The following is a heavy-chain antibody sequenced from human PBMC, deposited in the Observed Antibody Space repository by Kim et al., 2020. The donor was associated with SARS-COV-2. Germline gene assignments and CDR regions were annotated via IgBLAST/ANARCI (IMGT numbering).Heavy chain of an antibody. CDR2: FDPEDGET. J-gene: IGHJ6*02. D-gene: IGHD2-2*01. Sequence: ASVKVSCKVSGYTLTELSMHWVRQAPGKGLEWMGGFDPEDGETIYAQKFQGRVTMTEDTSTDTAYMELSSLRSEDTAVYYCAALPAATYGMDVWGQGTTVTVSS. V-gene: IGHV1-24*01. CDR3: AALPAATYGMDV. CDR1: GYTLTELS.